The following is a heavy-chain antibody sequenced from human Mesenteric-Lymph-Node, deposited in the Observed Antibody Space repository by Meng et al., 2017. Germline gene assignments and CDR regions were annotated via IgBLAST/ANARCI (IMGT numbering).Heavy chain of an antibody. CDR2: IIPIFGTA. CDR3: ARVSGITGNTRGAFEI. D-gene: IGHD1-20*01. V-gene: IGHV1-69*05. CDR1: GYTFTGYY. Sequence: SVKVSCKASGYTFTGYYIHWVRQAPGQGLEWMGGIIPIFGTANYAQKFQGRVTITTDESTSTAYMELSSLRSEDTAVYYCARVSGITGNTRGAFEIWGQGTMVTVSS. J-gene: IGHJ3*02.